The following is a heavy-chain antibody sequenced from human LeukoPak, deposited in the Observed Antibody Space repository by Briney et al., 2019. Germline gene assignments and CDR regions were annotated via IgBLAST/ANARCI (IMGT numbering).Heavy chain of an antibody. V-gene: IGHV3-23*01. CDR3: ATLYGDYNWYFDL. CDR2: ISASGGTT. Sequence: GGSLRLSCTSSEITYSRYVMGWLRQAPGKGPEWVSTISASGGTTYYADSVQDRFTISRDNSKNTLYLQMNSLRAEDTAVYYCATLYGDYNWYFDLWGRGTLVTVSS. CDR1: EITYSRYV. J-gene: IGHJ2*01. D-gene: IGHD4-17*01.